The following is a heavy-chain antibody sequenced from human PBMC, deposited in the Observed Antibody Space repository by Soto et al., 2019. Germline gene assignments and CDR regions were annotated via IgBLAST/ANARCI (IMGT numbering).Heavy chain of an antibody. D-gene: IGHD2-2*01. CDR2: INAGNGNT. CDR3: ARESRYCSSDSCSTQQAFDI. CDR1: GYTFTSYD. V-gene: IGHV1-3*01. J-gene: IGHJ3*02. Sequence: ASVKVSCKASGYTFTSYDMHWVRQAPGQRLEWMGWINAGNGNTKYSQKFQGRVTITRDTSASTAYMELSSLRPEDTAVYYCARESRYCSSDSCSTQQAFDIWGQGTMVTVSS.